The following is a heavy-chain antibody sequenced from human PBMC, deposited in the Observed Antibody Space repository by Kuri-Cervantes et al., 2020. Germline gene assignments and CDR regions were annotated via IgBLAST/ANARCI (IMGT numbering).Heavy chain of an antibody. CDR1: GGSMSSYY. CDR3: ARVGGGYSYGPLDS. D-gene: IGHD5-18*01. Sequence: SETLSLTCTVSGGSMSSYYWSWIRQPPGKGLEWIGNIYYSGITNYSPSLKSRVTISVDMSKNQFSLKLNSVTAADTAVYYCARVGGGYSYGPLDSWGQGTPVTVSS. V-gene: IGHV4-59*13. CDR2: IYYSGIT. J-gene: IGHJ4*02.